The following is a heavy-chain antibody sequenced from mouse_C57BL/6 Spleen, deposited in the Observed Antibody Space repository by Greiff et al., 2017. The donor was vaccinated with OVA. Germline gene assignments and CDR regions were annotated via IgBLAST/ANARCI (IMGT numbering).Heavy chain of an antibody. D-gene: IGHD3-3*01. V-gene: IGHV1-47*01. CDR3: AMGTMSRGGYWYFDV. J-gene: IGHJ1*03. CDR2: FHPYNDDT. Sequence: QVQLQQSGAELVKPGASVKMSCKASGYTFTTYPIEWMKQNHGKSLEWIGNFHPYNDDTKYNEKFKGKATLTVEKSSSTVYLELSRLTSDDSAVYYCAMGTMSRGGYWYFDVWGTGTTVTVSS. CDR1: GYTFTTYP.